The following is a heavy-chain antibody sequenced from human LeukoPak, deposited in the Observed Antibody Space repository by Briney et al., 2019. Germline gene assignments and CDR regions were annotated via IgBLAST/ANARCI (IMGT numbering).Heavy chain of an antibody. V-gene: IGHV1-2*02. CDR1: GYTLTGYF. CDR2: INPNSAGT. D-gene: IGHD5-24*01. J-gene: IGHJ5*02. CDR3: ASEGDGSNLYGWFDP. Sequence: GASVKVSCKTSGYTLTGYFIHWVRQAPGQGLEWMGWINPNSAGTNSAQKFQGRLTMTWDTSIRTAYMQLGWLKSDDTAVYYCASEGDGSNLYGWFDPWGQGTLVTVSA.